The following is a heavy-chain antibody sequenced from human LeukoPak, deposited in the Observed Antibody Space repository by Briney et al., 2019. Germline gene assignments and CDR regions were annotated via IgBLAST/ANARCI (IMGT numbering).Heavy chain of an antibody. CDR1: GFTFSSYG. Sequence: GGSLRLSCAASGFTFSSYGMHWVRQAPGKGLEWVAFIRYDGSNKYYADSVKGRFTISRDNSKNTLYLQMNSLRAEGTAVYYCAKDLWGDTAMVLNYWGQGTLVTVSS. V-gene: IGHV3-30*02. D-gene: IGHD5-18*01. J-gene: IGHJ4*02. CDR2: IRYDGSNK. CDR3: AKDLWGDTAMVLNY.